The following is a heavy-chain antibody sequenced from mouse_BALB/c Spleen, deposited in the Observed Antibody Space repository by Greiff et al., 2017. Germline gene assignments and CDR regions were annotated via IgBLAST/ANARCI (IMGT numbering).Heavy chain of an antibody. V-gene: IGHV1-9*01. J-gene: IGHJ2*01. CDR1: GYTFSSYW. Sequence: VQLQQSGAELMKPGASVKISCKATGYTFSSYWIEWVKQRPGHGLEWIGEILPGSGSTNYNEKFKGKATFTADTSSNTAYMQLSSLTSEDSAVYDGATRITTGVADYWGQGTTLTVSS. D-gene: IGHD1-1*01. CDR3: ATRITTGVADY. CDR2: ILPGSGST.